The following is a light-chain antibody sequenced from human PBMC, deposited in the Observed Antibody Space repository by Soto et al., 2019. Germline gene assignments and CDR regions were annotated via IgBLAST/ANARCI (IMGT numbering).Light chain of an antibody. Sequence: DIQLTQSPSFLSASVGDRVTITCRASQAISSYLAWYQQKPGKPPKLLIYGASTLQSDVPSRFSGSGSGTEFTLTVSSLQAEDSATYHCQQFNDYPLTFGGGTKVDIK. CDR3: QQFNDYPLT. V-gene: IGKV1-9*01. J-gene: IGKJ4*01. CDR1: QAISSY. CDR2: GAS.